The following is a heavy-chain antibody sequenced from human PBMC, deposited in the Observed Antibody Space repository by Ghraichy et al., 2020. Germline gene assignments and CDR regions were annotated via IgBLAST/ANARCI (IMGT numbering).Heavy chain of an antibody. CDR1: GGSISSSSYY. J-gene: IGHJ6*02. D-gene: IGHD2-2*01. CDR3: ARRVPDIVVVPAADYYYGMDV. CDR2: IYYSGST. V-gene: IGHV4-39*01. Sequence: SETLSLTCTVSGGSISSSSYYWGWIRQPPGKGLEWIGSIYYSGSTYYNPSLKSRVTISVDTSKNQFSLKLSSVTAADTAVYYCARRVPDIVVVPAADYYYGMDVWGQGTTVTVSS.